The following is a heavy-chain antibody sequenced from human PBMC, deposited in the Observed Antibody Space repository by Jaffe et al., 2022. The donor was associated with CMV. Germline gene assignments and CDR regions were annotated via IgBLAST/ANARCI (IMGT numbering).Heavy chain of an antibody. CDR3: ARIFIASGSSIDY. D-gene: IGHD3-10*01. CDR1: GYTFGSGG. V-gene: IGHV1-18*01. CDR2: ISPYNSNT. J-gene: IGHJ4*02. Sequence: QVQLVQSGAEVKKPGASVKVSCKASGYTFGSGGINWVRQAPGQGLEWMGWISPYNSNTNYAQKFQGRVTMTTDTSTSTAYMELRSLTSDDTAVYYCARIFIASGSSIDYWGQGTLVTVSS.